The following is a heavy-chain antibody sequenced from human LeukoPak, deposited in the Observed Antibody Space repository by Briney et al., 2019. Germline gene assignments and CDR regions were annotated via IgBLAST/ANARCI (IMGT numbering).Heavy chain of an antibody. CDR2: INPDTGAT. D-gene: IGHD2-2*01. J-gene: IGHJ4*02. CDR1: RYNFTESF. Sequence: ASVKVSCKASRYNFTESFIQWGRQAPGQGLQCMGWINPDTGATRYAPRFQGRVNVPTNTSITTAYMELTGLTSDDTALSYCARDPVPAIAVDYFDFWGPGTLVTVSS. V-gene: IGHV1-2*02. CDR3: ARDPVPAIAVDYFDF.